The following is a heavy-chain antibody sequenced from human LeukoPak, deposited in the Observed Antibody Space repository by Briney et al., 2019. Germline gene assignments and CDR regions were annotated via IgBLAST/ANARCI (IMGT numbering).Heavy chain of an antibody. J-gene: IGHJ4*02. CDR1: GFTVSSNY. CDR2: IYSGGST. CDR3: ARARYYYGSGSYYRSAFFDY. Sequence: GGSLRLSCAASGFTVSSNYMSWVRQAPGKGLEWVSVIYSGGSTYYADSVKGRFTISRDNSKNTLYLQMNSLRAEDTAAYYCARARYYYGSGSYYRSAFFDYWGQGTLVTVSS. D-gene: IGHD3-10*01. V-gene: IGHV3-53*01.